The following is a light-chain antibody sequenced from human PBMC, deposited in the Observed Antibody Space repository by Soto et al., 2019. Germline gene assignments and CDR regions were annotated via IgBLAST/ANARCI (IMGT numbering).Light chain of an antibody. CDR1: SSDVGGYKY. Sequence: QSALTQPPSASGSPGQSVTISCTGTSSDVGGYKYVSWYQQHPDKAPKLMIYEVSKRPSGVPDRFSGSKSGNTASLTVSGLQAEDEAYYYCSSYTGSNNLVFGGGTKLTVL. CDR3: SSYTGSNNLV. J-gene: IGLJ2*01. CDR2: EVS. V-gene: IGLV2-8*01.